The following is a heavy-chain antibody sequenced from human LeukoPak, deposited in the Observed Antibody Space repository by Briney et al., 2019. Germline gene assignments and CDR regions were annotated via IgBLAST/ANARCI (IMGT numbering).Heavy chain of an antibody. Sequence: GGSLRLSCAASGFTFSSSSMNWVRQDPGKRLEWVSSISSSSSYLYYADSVKGRFTISRENAKNSLYLQMNSLRAEDTAVYYCARSGHLYCSSTSCYSRSGYYGMDVWGQGTTVTVSS. CDR1: GFTFSSSS. V-gene: IGHV3-21*01. CDR3: ARSGHLYCSSTSCYSRSGYYGMDV. J-gene: IGHJ6*02. CDR2: ISSSSSYL. D-gene: IGHD2-2*01.